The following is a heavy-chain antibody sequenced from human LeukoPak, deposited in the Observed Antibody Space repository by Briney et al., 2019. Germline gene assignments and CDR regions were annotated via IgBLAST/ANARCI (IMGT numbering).Heavy chain of an antibody. Sequence: ASVKLSCTPSGYTFTNYYMHWVRQAPGQGLEWMGWINPNNGGTTYAQNFQGGVTMTRDTSISTAYMELSRLKSDDSAIYYCTRDHCSFANCYEDYYYGMDVWGQGTTVTVSS. CDR3: TRDHCSFANCYEDYYYGMDV. D-gene: IGHD2-2*01. J-gene: IGHJ6*02. CDR1: GYTFTNYY. V-gene: IGHV1-2*02. CDR2: INPNNGGT.